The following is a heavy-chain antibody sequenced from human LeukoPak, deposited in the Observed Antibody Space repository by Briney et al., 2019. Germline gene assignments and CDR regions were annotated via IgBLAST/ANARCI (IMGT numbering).Heavy chain of an antibody. D-gene: IGHD2-15*01. CDR2: IIPILGIA. Sequence: SVKVSCKASGGTFSSYAISWVRQAPGQGLEWMGRIIPILGIANYAQKFQGRVTITADKSTSTAYMKLSSLRSEDTAVYYCARDLEGDCSGGSCYGSWGQGTLVTVSS. CDR1: GGTFSSYA. CDR3: ARDLEGDCSGGSCYGS. V-gene: IGHV1-69*04. J-gene: IGHJ5*02.